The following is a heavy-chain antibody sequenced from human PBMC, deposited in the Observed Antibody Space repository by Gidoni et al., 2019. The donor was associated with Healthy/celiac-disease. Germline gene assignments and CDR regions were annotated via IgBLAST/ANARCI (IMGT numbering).Heavy chain of an antibody. J-gene: IGHJ4*02. CDR1: GFTFSSYS. CDR2: ISSSSSTI. Sequence: EVQLVESGGGLVQPGGSLRLSCAASGFTFSSYSMNWVRQAPGKGLEWVSYISSSSSTIYYADSVKGRFTISRDNAKNSLYLQMNSLRAEDTAVYYCAREGYGGEILFDYWGQGTLVTVSS. CDR3: AREGYGGEILFDY. V-gene: IGHV3-48*01. D-gene: IGHD2-21*01.